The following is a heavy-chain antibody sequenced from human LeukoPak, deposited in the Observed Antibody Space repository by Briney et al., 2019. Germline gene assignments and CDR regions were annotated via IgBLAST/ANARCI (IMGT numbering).Heavy chain of an antibody. CDR2: INTNTGNP. J-gene: IGHJ3*02. V-gene: IGHV7-4-1*02. CDR1: GYTFTSYA. D-gene: IGHD3-22*01. CDR3: ARGSYYYDSSGYGAFDI. Sequence: ASVKVSCKASGYTFTSYAMNWVRQAPGQGLEWMGWINTNTGNPTYAQGFTGRFVFSLDTSVSTAYLQISSLKAEDTAVYYCARGSYYYDSSGYGAFDIWGQGTMVTVSS.